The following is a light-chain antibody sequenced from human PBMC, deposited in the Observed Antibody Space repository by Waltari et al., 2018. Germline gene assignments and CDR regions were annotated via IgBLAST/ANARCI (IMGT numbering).Light chain of an antibody. Sequence: DIQMTQSPPSGSASVGDRVPITCRASQGIRSWLSWYQQKPGKAPKLLIYATSNLQRGVPSRFSGSGSGTEFTLTISSLQPEDVATYYCQEANSFPLTFGGGTKVEI. J-gene: IGKJ4*01. CDR2: ATS. CDR1: QGIRSW. V-gene: IGKV1-12*01. CDR3: QEANSFPLT.